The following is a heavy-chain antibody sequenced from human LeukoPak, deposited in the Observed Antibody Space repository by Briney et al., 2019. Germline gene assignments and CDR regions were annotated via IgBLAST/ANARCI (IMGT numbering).Heavy chain of an antibody. CDR2: IIPILGIA. D-gene: IGHD2-15*01. J-gene: IGHJ4*02. CDR3: ARGRCSGGSCYSWSFDY. Sequence: ASVKVSCKASGYTFTSYGISWVRQAPGQGLEWMGRIIPILGIANYAQKFQGRVTITADKSTSTAYMELSSLRSEDTAVYYCARGRCSGGSCYSWSFDYWGQGTLVTVSS. CDR1: GYTFTSYG. V-gene: IGHV1-69*04.